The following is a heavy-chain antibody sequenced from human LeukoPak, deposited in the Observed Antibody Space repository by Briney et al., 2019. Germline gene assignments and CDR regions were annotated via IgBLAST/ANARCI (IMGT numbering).Heavy chain of an antibody. J-gene: IGHJ6*03. CDR2: IYYSGST. CDR1: GGSISSSSYY. CDR3: ARQLIAAAGTTKVYSYYMDV. Sequence: SETLSLTCTVSGGSISSSSYYWGWIRQPPGKGLEWIGSIYYSGSTYYNPSLKSRVTISVDTSKNQFSLKLSSVTAADTAVYYCARQLIAAAGTTKVYSYYMDVWGKGTTVTVSS. V-gene: IGHV4-39*01. D-gene: IGHD6-13*01.